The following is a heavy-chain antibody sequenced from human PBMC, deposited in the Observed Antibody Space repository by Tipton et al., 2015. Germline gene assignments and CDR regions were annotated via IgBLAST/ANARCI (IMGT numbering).Heavy chain of an antibody. Sequence: TLSLTCTVSGGSISSYYWSWIRQPPGKGLEWIGYIYYSGSTNYNPSLKSRVTISVDTSKNQFSLKLSSVTAADTAVYYCARDGIIAVALGAFDYWGQGTLVTVSS. CDR1: GGSISSYY. D-gene: IGHD6-19*01. CDR2: IYYSGST. CDR3: ARDGIIAVALGAFDY. J-gene: IGHJ4*02. V-gene: IGHV4-59*01.